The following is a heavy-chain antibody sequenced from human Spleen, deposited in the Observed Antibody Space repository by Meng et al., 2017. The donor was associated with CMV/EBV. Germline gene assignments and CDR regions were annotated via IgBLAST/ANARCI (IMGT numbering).Heavy chain of an antibody. D-gene: IGHD3-22*01. CDR1: GYTFTGNY. Sequence: SVKVSCKASGYTFTGNYIHWVRQAPGQGLEWMGGIIPILGIAHYMEKFEDRVKFSADKSTTTAYMEVNSLTSEDTAVYYCARGYHYDRSGYYVPNFDFWGRGTLVTVSS. J-gene: IGHJ4*02. CDR3: ARGYHYDRSGYYVPNFDF. V-gene: IGHV1-69*10. CDR2: IIPILGIA.